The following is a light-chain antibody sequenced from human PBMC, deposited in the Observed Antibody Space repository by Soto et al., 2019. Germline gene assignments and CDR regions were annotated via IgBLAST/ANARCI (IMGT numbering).Light chain of an antibody. CDR2: GHN. V-gene: IGLV1-40*01. CDR3: QSYDNSLSGSGV. CDR1: TSNIGAGYE. J-gene: IGLJ3*02. Sequence: QSVLTQPPSVSGAPGQRVTISCTRSTSNIGAGYEVHWYQQLPGTAPKLLVSGHNIRPSGVPDRFSGFKSGASASLVITGLQAEDEADYYCQSYDNSLSGSGVFGGGTKVTVL.